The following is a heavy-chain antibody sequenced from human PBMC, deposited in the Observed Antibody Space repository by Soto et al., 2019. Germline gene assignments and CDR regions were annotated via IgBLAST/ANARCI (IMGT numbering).Heavy chain of an antibody. Sequence: VQVVQSEAEAKKPGSSVKLSCEVSGVTFSNAAFSWVRQAPGQGLEWMGGIIPIFGGAKYAQKFQGRVEITADELTESRYMAVTSLTIDDTAVYFCARDWQYRHQAIITAYFGMYVWGQGTTVTVS. CDR3: ARDWQYRHQAIITAYFGMYV. D-gene: IGHD2-21*01. V-gene: IGHV1-69*01. J-gene: IGHJ6*02. CDR2: IIPIFGGA. CDR1: GVTFSNAA.